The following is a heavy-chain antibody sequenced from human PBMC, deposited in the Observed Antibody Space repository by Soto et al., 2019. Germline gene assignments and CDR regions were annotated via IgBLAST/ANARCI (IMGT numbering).Heavy chain of an antibody. CDR3: AKLVIGYCSGNTCDDY. Sequence: VQLLESGGGLMQPGGSLGLSCAASGFTFSYGIHWLRQAPGKGLEWVAYISYDSSNKFYGDSVKGRFTISRDNSKNTQFLQMNSLRAEDTAVYYCAKLVIGYCSGNTCDDYWGQGTLVAVSS. CDR2: ISYDSSNK. J-gene: IGHJ4*02. V-gene: IGHV3-30*18. D-gene: IGHD2-15*01. CDR1: GFTFSYG.